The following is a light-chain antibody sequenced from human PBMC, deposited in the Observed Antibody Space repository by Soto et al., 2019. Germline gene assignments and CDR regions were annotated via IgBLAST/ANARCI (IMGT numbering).Light chain of an antibody. V-gene: IGKV1-5*03. CDR3: QQYNTYPLT. CDR2: KES. Sequence: DIQMTQSPSTLSASVGDRVTITCRASQSISTWLAWYQQKPGKAPKLLIYKESNLEDGFPSRFSGSGSGTEFTITISSLQPDDFATYYCQQYNTYPLTFGGGTTVEIK. J-gene: IGKJ4*01. CDR1: QSISTW.